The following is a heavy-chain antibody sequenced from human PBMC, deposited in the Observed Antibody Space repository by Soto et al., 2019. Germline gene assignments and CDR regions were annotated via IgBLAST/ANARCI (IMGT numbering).Heavy chain of an antibody. D-gene: IGHD2-15*01. J-gene: IGHJ3*02. V-gene: IGHV4-34*01. Sequence: PSETLSLTCAVYGGSFSGYYWSWIRQPPGKGLEWIGEINHSGSTNYNPSLKSRVTISVDKSKNQFSLKLSSVTAADTAVYYCARYCSGGSCYGHDAFDIWGQGTMVTVSS. CDR1: GGSFSGYY. CDR3: ARYCSGGSCYGHDAFDI. CDR2: INHSGST.